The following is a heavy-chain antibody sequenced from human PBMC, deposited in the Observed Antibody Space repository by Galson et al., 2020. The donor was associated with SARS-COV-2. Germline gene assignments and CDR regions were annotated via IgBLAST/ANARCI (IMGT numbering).Heavy chain of an antibody. Sequence: SETLSLTCTVSGGSISSSSYYWGWIRQPPGKGLEWIGRIYYSGSTYYNPSPKSRVTISVDTSKNQFSLKLSSVTAADTAVYYCARETYYYDSSGYYLTDGFDYWGQGTLVTVSS. J-gene: IGHJ4*02. CDR3: ARETYYYDSSGYYLTDGFDY. V-gene: IGHV4-39*07. D-gene: IGHD3-22*01. CDR2: IYYSGST. CDR1: GGSISSSSYY.